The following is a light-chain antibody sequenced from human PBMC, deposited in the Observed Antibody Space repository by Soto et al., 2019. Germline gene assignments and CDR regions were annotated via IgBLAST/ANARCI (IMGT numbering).Light chain of an antibody. Sequence: QSVMTQPPSVSAAPGQKVTISCSGSSSNIGNNFVSWYQQFPGTAPKLLIYDNDKRSSGIPDRFSGSKSGTSATLGITGLPTGDEADYYCATWDNSLSAHVFGGGTQLTVL. CDR3: ATWDNSLSAHV. V-gene: IGLV1-51*01. CDR1: SSNIGNNF. J-gene: IGLJ3*02. CDR2: DND.